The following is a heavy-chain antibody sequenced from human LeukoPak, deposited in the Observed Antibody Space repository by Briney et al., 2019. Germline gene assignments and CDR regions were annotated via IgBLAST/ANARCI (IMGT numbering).Heavy chain of an antibody. CDR2: INTDGSST. J-gene: IGHJ4*02. CDR1: GFTFSSCY. CDR3: ARAPDGWWALDY. V-gene: IGHV3-74*01. D-gene: IGHD6-19*01. Sequence: PGGSLRLSCAASGFTFSSCYMHWVRQAPGKGLVWVSRINTDGSSTSYADSVKGRFTISRDNAKNTLYLQMNSLRDEDTAVYYCARAPDGWWALDYWGQGTLVTVSS.